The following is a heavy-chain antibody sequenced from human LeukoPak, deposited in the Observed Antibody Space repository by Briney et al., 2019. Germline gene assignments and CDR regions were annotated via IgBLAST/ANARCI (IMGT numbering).Heavy chain of an antibody. CDR3: AREIYSSSDY. J-gene: IGHJ4*02. D-gene: IGHD6-6*01. CDR2: IKQDGSEK. V-gene: IGHV3-7*03. Sequence: GGSLRLSCAASGFTFSSYRMSWVRQAPGKGLEWVANIKQDGSEKYYVDSVRGRFTISRDNAKNSLYLQMNSLRAEDTAVYYCAREIYSSSDYWGQGTLVTVSS. CDR1: GFTFSSYR.